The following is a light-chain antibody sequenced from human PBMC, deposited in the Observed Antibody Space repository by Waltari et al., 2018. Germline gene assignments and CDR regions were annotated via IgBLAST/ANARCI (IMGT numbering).Light chain of an antibody. CDR3: QKYDISPLT. J-gene: IGKJ4*01. CDR2: GTF. V-gene: IGKV3-20*01. Sequence: EIVLTQSPGTLSLSPGEGATLSCRTSQTIRTTYLAWYQRKPGQAPTLLIYGTFTRATGIPDRFTGSGYGTDVSLAISRLEPEDFAAYYCQKYDISPLTFDGGTKVEI. CDR1: QTIRTTY.